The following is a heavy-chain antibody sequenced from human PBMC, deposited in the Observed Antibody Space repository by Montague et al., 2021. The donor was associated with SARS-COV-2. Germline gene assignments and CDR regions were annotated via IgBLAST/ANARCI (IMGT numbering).Heavy chain of an antibody. CDR3: ARPVSYYDILSSSTNWFDP. D-gene: IGHD3-9*01. Sequence: SETLSLTCTVSGGSISSSSYYWGWIRQPPGKGLEWIGGIYYSGSTHYNPSLKSRVTISVDASKNQFSLKLSSATAADTAVYYCARPVSYYDILSSSTNWFDPWGQGTPVTVSS. V-gene: IGHV4-39*01. CDR2: IYYSGST. CDR1: GGSISSSSYY. J-gene: IGHJ5*02.